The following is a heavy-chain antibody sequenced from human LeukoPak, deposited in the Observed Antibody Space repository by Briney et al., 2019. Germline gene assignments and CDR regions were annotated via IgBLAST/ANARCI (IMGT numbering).Heavy chain of an antibody. CDR3: VKDFDY. CDR2: IGGSGSPI. J-gene: IGHJ4*02. V-gene: IGHV3-23*01. CDR1: GFTFSSHH. Sequence: GGSLRLSCAASGFTFSSHHMSWVRQAPGKGLEWVSTIGGSGSPIFYTDSVKGRFTISRDNSRNTLHLQMNSLSAEDSAIYYCVKDFDYWGQGTLVTVSS.